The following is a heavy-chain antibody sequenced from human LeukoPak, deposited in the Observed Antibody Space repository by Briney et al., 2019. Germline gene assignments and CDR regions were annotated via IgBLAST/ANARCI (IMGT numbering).Heavy chain of an antibody. CDR2: ISGAGASR. V-gene: IGHV3-23*01. J-gene: IGHJ4*02. D-gene: IGHD1-26*01. Sequence: PGGSLRLSCIGSRFTLRIYAISSGRQAPRGGLERVSGISGAGASRHYADSVKGRFIISRDNAETTVYLQINSLSDGHAARCVFAGCGSYQGGPPVLRWGQGIMVTVSS. CDR1: RFTLRIYA. CDR3: AGCGSYQGGPPVLR.